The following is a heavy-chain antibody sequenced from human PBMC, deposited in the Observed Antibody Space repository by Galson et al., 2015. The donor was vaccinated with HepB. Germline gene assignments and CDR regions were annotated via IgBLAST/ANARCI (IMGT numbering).Heavy chain of an antibody. CDR1: GFTFSSYA. J-gene: IGHJ4*02. Sequence: SLRLSCAASGFTFSSYAMHWVRQAPGKGLEWVAAIWYDESDKYYADSVKGRFTISRDNSKNTLNLQMNSLRAEDTAVYYCATERERDVNNAGFDYWGQGTLVIVSS. V-gene: IGHV3-33*01. CDR2: IWYDESDK. CDR3: ATERERDVNNAGFDY. D-gene: IGHD5-24*01.